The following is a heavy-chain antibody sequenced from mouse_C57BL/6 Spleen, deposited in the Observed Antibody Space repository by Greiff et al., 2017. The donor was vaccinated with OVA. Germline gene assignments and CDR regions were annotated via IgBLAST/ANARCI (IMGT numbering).Heavy chain of an antibody. CDR2: IDPSDSYT. D-gene: IGHD2-3*01. Sequence: QVQLQQPGAELVMPGASVKLSCKASGYTFTSYWMHWVKQRPGQGLEWIGEIDPSDSYTNYNQKFKGKSTLTVDKSSSTAYMQLSSLTSEDSAVYYCARGAMSDGGGFDDWGQGTTLTVSS. CDR1: GYTFTSYW. V-gene: IGHV1-69*01. CDR3: ARGAMSDGGGFDD. J-gene: IGHJ2*01.